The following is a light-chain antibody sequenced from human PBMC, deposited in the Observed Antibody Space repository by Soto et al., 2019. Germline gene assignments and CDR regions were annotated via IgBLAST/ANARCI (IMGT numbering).Light chain of an antibody. Sequence: EIVLSHSPVTLSLYPGERATLSCRASQSVSSSYLAWYQQRPGQAPRLLIYGASSRATGIPDRFSGSGSGTDFTLTISIFQADDVTVYCSQQYASPPWTFGQGTKVDIK. V-gene: IGKV3-20*01. CDR2: GAS. CDR1: QSVSSSY. J-gene: IGKJ1*01. CDR3: QQYASPPWT.